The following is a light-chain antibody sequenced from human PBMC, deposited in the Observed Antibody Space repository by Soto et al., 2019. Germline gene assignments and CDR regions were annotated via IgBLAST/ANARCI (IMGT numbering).Light chain of an antibody. V-gene: IGLV1-40*01. J-gene: IGLJ2*01. CDR2: GNS. CDR3: QSYDSSPDTSGVV. Sequence: QSVLTQPPSVSGAPGQRVTISCTGSSSNIGAGYDVQWYQQLPGTAPKLLMYGNSNRPSGVPDRFSGSKSGTSASLAITGLQAEDEAEYYCQSYDSSPDTSGVVFGGGTKVTVL. CDR1: SSNIGAGYD.